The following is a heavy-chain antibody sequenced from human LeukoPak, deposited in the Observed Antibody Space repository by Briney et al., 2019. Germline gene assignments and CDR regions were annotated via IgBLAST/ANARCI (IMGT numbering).Heavy chain of an antibody. CDR1: GGSISSSNW. D-gene: IGHD2-8*01. CDR3: ARNINSVSNEPYWYFDL. Sequence: SGTLSPTCAVSGGSISSSNWWSWVRQPPGKGLEWIGEIYHSGSTNYNPSLKSRVTISVDKSKNQFSLKLSSVTAADTAVYYCARNINSVSNEPYWYFDLWGRGTLVTVSS. V-gene: IGHV4-4*02. J-gene: IGHJ2*01. CDR2: IYHSGST.